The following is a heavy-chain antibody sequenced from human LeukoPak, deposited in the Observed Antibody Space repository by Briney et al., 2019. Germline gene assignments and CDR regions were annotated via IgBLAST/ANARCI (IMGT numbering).Heavy chain of an antibody. CDR2: ISWSSDRI. Sequence: SGGSLRLSCAASGFIFDDYAMHWVRQAPGKGLEWVSGISWSSDRIGYADSVKGRFTISRDNAKKSLYLQMNSLRTEDTALYYCAKDNGYYYYYMGVWGKGTTVTVSS. CDR1: GFIFDDYA. V-gene: IGHV3-9*01. CDR3: AKDNGYYYYYMGV. J-gene: IGHJ6*03.